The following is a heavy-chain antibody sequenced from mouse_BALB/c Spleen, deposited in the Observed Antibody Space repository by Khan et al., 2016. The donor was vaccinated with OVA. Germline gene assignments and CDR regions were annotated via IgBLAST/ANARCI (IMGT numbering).Heavy chain of an antibody. V-gene: IGHV5-6-5*01. D-gene: IGHD2-14*01. J-gene: IGHJ2*01. CDR3: AREAYRYDEYYFDY. CDR1: GFTFSSYA. Sequence: EVELVESGGGSVKPGGSLKLSCAVSGFTFSSYAMSWVRQTPEKRLEWVASISSGGSTYYPDSVKGRFTISRDNARNILYLQMSSLRSEDMAIYYCAREAYRYDEYYFDYWGQGTMLTVSS. CDR2: ISSGGST.